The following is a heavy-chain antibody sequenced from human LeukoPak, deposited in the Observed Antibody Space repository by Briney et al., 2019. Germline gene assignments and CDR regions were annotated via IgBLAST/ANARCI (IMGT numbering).Heavy chain of an antibody. Sequence: SETLSLTCTVSGGSISSYYWSWIRQPPGKGLEWIGEINHSGSTNYNPSLKSRVTISVDTSKNQFSLKLSSVTAADTAVYYCARGPIGYCSSTSCYRPRSHYYYYGMDVWGQGTTVTVSS. CDR1: GGSISSYY. CDR2: INHSGST. D-gene: IGHD2-2*02. CDR3: ARGPIGYCSSTSCYRPRSHYYYYGMDV. J-gene: IGHJ6*02. V-gene: IGHV4-34*01.